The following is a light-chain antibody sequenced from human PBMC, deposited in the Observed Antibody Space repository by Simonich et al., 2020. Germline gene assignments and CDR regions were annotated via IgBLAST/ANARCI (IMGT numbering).Light chain of an antibody. V-gene: IGKV4-1*01. J-gene: IGKJ2*01. CDR2: WAS. CDR3: QQYYSTPYT. CDR1: QSVLYSPNNKNY. Sequence: DIVMTQSPDSLAVSLGERATINCKSSQSVLYSPNNKNYLAWYQQKPGQPPKLLIYWASTRESGVPDRFSGSGSGTDFTLTISSLQAEDVAVYYSQQYYSTPYTFGQGTKLEIK.